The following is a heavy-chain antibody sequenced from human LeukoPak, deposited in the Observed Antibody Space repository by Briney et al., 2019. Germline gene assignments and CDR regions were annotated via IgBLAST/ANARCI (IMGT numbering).Heavy chain of an antibody. V-gene: IGHV3-33*06. CDR2: IKYDGNNK. Sequence: PGGSLRLSCAVSGFSFSSYDMHWVRQAPGKGLEWVAAIKYDGNNKYYVESVKGRFTISRDNSKNTLYLQMNSLRADDTAAYYCAKDPPTVMANAFHIWGQGTMVTVSS. CDR3: AKDPPTVMANAFHI. CDR1: GFSFSSYD. D-gene: IGHD5-18*01. J-gene: IGHJ3*02.